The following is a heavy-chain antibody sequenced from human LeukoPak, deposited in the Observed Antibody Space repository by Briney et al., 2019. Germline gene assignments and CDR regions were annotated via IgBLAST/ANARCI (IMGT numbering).Heavy chain of an antibody. CDR3: ARLRSSSWYHYYYYGMDV. V-gene: IGHV4-30-2*02. CDR2: IYHSGST. CDR1: GGSISSGGYS. J-gene: IGHJ6*02. D-gene: IGHD6-13*01. Sequence: SQTLSLTCAVSGGSISSGGYSWSWIRQPPGKGLEWIGYIYHSGSTYYNPSLKSRVTISVDRSKNQFSLKLSSVTAADTAVYYCARLRSSSWYHYYYYGMDVWGQGTTVTVSS.